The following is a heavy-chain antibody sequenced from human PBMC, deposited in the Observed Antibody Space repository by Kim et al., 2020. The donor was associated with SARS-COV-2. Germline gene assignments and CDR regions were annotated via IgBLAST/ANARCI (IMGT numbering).Heavy chain of an antibody. CDR2: IWYVGSKR. CDR1: GFTFSSHG. Sequence: GGSLRLSCAASGFTFSSHGFYWVRQAPGKGLEWVGLIWYVGSKRSYGDSMKGRFTISRDDSKSTLYLQMDSLRAEDTAVYYCVRDIGRMVLDQWGQGTPV. D-gene: IGHD1-26*01. CDR3: VRDIGRMVLDQ. V-gene: IGHV3-33*07. J-gene: IGHJ4*02.